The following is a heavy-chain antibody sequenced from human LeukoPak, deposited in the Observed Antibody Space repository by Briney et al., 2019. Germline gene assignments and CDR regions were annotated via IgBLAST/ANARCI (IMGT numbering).Heavy chain of an antibody. CDR1: GFTFSSYS. D-gene: IGHD3-10*01. CDR2: ISSSSSYI. V-gene: IGHV3-21*01. CDR3: AGDRITMVRGVITRRYFDY. Sequence: GGSLRLSCAASGFTFSSYSMNWVRQAPGKGLEWVSSISSSSSYIYYADSVKGRFTISRDNAKNSLYLQMNSLRAEDTAVYYCAGDRITMVRGVITRRYFDYWGQGTLVTVSS. J-gene: IGHJ4*02.